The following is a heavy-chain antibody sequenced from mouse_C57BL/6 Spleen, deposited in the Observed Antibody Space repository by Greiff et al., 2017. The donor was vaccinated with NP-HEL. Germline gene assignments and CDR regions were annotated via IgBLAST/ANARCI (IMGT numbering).Heavy chain of an antibody. CDR2: IYPGDGDT. Sequence: QVQLQQSGPELVKPGASVKISCKASGYAFSSSWMNWVKQRPGKGLEWIGRIYPGDGDTNYNGKFKGKATLTADKSSSTAYMQLGSLTSEDSAVYFCARSEGSYYYGSSGYWGQGTTLTVSS. J-gene: IGHJ2*01. CDR1: GYAFSSSW. CDR3: ARSEGSYYYGSSGY. D-gene: IGHD1-1*01. V-gene: IGHV1-82*01.